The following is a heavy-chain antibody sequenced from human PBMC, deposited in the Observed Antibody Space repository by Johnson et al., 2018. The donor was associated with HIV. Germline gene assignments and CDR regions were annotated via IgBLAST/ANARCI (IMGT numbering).Heavy chain of an antibody. V-gene: IGHV3-74*01. Sequence: VQLVESGGALVQPGGSLRLSCAASGFTFSSHWMHWVRQAPGKGLVWVSRINSDGSIISYADSVKGRFTISRDNSKNSLYMQMNSLKTEDTAVYYCAKPYCSGTCSFDIWGQGTMDTVSS. CDR1: GFTFSSHW. J-gene: IGHJ3*02. D-gene: IGHD2-15*01. CDR2: INSDGSII. CDR3: AKPYCSGTCSFDI.